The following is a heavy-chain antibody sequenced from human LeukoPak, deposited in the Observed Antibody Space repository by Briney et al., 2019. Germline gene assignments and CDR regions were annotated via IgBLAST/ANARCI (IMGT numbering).Heavy chain of an antibody. Sequence: SVKVSCKASGGTFSSYAISWVRQAPGQGLEWMGGIIPIFGTVNYAQKFQGRVTITTGESTSTAYMELSSLRSEDTAVSYCARGRWLQPWGYFDYWGQGTLVTVSS. CDR2: IIPIFGTV. CDR3: ARGRWLQPWGYFDY. J-gene: IGHJ4*02. V-gene: IGHV1-69*05. CDR1: GGTFSSYA. D-gene: IGHD5-24*01.